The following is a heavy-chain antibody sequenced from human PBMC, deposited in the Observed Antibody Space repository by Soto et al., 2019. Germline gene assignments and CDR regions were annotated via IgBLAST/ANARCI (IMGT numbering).Heavy chain of an antibody. D-gene: IGHD5-12*01. CDR1: GFSLSTNGVG. V-gene: IGHV2-5*02. Sequence: QITLKESGPTLVKPTQTLTLTCTFSGFSLSTNGVGVGWIRQPPGKALEWLALIYWDDDKRYSPSLNSRLTITKDTSKNQVVLTMTNMDPVDTATYYWAHRREVGGYGTPFYWGQGTLVTVSS. J-gene: IGHJ4*02. CDR2: IYWDDDK. CDR3: AHRREVGGYGTPFY.